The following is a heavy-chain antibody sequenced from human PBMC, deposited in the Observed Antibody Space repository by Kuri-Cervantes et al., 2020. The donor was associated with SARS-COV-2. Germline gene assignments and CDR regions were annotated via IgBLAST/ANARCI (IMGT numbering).Heavy chain of an antibody. D-gene: IGHD2-15*01. V-gene: IGHV3-49*04. J-gene: IGHJ1*01. Sequence: GGSLRLSCAASGFTFSSYAMSWVRQAPGKGLEWVGFIRSKAYGGTTEYAASVKGRFTISRDDSKSIAYLQMNSLKTEDTAVYYCTRDQEVAGYFQHWGQGTLVTVSS. CDR1: GFTFSSYA. CDR3: TRDQEVAGYFQH. CDR2: IRSKAYGGTT.